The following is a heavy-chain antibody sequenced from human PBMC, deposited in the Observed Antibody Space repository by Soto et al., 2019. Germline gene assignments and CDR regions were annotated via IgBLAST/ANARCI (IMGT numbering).Heavy chain of an antibody. CDR1: GYSFTSLD. J-gene: IGHJ4*02. CDR2: MQPSTGRT. V-gene: IGHV1-8*01. CDR3: ARGVSAGVDC. Sequence: QVQLVQSGAEVREPGASVKVSCKASGYSFTSLDINWVRQTAGQGLEWMGWMQPSTGRTGYAQKFQGRVTMTRDTSINTAYMELPTLTSDATAFYYCARGVSAGVDCWGQGTLVTVSS. D-gene: IGHD1-26*01.